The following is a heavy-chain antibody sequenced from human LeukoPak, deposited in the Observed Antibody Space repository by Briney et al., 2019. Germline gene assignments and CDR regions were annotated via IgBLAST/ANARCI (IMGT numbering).Heavy chain of an antibody. CDR2: IKEDGSEI. Sequence: GGSLRLSCAASGFTFSSYWMIWVRQAPGKGLEWVANIKEDGSEIYYVDSVKGRFTISRDNAKNSLYLQMNSLRAEDTAVYFCTRDRNYYDSSGYYDAFDIWGQGTMVTVSS. V-gene: IGHV3-7*01. CDR3: TRDRNYYDSSGYYDAFDI. D-gene: IGHD3-22*01. J-gene: IGHJ3*02. CDR1: GFTFSSYW.